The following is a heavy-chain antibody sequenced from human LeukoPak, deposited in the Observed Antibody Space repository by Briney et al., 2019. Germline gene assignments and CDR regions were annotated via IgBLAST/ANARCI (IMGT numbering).Heavy chain of an antibody. CDR3: ARPLGKGVDY. V-gene: IGHV3-30-3*01. D-gene: IGHD7-27*01. J-gene: IGHJ4*02. CDR1: GFTFSSYA. Sequence: PGGSLRLSCAASGFTFSSYAMHWVRQAPGKGLEWVAVISYDGSNKYYADSVKGRFTISRDNSKNTLYLQMNSLRAEDTAVYYCARPLGKGVDYWGQGTLVTVSS. CDR2: ISYDGSNK.